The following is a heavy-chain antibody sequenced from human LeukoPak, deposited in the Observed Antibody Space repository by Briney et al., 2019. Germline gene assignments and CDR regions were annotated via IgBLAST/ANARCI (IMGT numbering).Heavy chain of an antibody. Sequence: PGGSLRLACVASGFTFSSYGMSWVRQAPGKGLEWVSGISGSGGSTYYADSVKGRFTISRDSSKNTVSLQMNSLRAADTAVYYWAKMGRKTYVHFDSWGQGTLVTVSS. CDR2: ISGSGGST. D-gene: IGHD3-16*01. CDR3: AKMGRKTYVHFDS. CDR1: GFTFSSYG. J-gene: IGHJ4*02. V-gene: IGHV3-23*01.